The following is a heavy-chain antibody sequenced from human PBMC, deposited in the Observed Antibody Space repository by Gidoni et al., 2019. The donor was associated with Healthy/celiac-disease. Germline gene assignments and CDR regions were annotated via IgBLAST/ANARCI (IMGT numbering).Heavy chain of an antibody. CDR1: GFPFSAYG. CDR2: INGNSGHI. D-gene: IGHD3-10*01. V-gene: IGHV3-21*06. CDR3: ARDQVRSADMCLDY. J-gene: IGHJ4*02. Sequence: EVQLVESGGGLVKPGGSLRLSCGLSGFPFSAYGMNWVRQAPGKGLEWVSGINGNSGHIYYSDSVKGRFTISRDNAQSSLYLQMNSLTVEDTAVYYCARDQVRSADMCLDYWGQGTLVTVSS.